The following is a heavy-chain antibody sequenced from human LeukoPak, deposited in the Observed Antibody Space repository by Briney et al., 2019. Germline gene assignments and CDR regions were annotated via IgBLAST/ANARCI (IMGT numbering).Heavy chain of an antibody. J-gene: IGHJ6*02. D-gene: IGHD3-22*01. CDR2: IIPIFGIA. Sequence: SVNVSCKASGGTFSSYAISWVRQAPGQGLEWMGGIIPIFGIANYAQKFQGRVTITADKSTSTAYMELSSLRSEDTAVYYCASGGVVITDHSYYYYGMDVWGQGTTVTVSS. V-gene: IGHV1-69*17. CDR1: GGTFSSYA. CDR3: ASGGVVITDHSYYYYGMDV.